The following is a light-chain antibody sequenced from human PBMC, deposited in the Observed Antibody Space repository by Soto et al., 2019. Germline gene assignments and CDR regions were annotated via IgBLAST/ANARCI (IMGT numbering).Light chain of an antibody. CDR3: ATWDDSLNGYV. CDR2: TNN. CDR1: GSNIGSNT. Sequence: QSVLTQPPSASGTPGQRITISCSGSGSNIGSNTVTWYQQLPRTAPKLLIYTNNQRPSGVPDRFSGSRSGTSASLAISGLQSGDEAEYYCATWDDSLNGYVFGTGAKVTVL. V-gene: IGLV1-44*01. J-gene: IGLJ1*01.